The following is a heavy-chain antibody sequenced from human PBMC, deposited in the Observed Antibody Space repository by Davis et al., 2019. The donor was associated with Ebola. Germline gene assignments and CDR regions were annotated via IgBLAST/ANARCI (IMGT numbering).Heavy chain of an antibody. CDR3: ARDRRLWFRESAYGMDV. CDR1: GYTFTGYY. D-gene: IGHD3-10*01. CDR2: INPNSGGT. V-gene: IGHV1-2*02. Sequence: ASVKVSCKASGYTFTGYYMHWVRQAPGQGLEWMGWINPNSGGTNYAQKFQGRVTMTRDTSISTAYMELSRLRSDDTAVYYCARDRRLWFRESAYGMDVWGQGTTVTVSS. J-gene: IGHJ6*02.